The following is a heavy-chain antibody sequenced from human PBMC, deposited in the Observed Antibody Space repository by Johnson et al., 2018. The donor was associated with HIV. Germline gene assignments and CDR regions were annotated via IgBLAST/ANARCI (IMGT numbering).Heavy chain of an antibody. CDR2: IYSGSGANT. V-gene: IGHV3-53*01. D-gene: IGHD4-23*01. CDR3: SRGIVGGNYAQRDAFDI. Sequence: VQLVESGGGLIQPGGSLRLSCAASGFTVSSNYMSWVRQAPGKGLEWVSVIYSGSGANTYYADSVKGRFTIPRDHSKNTLYLQMNSVRAEDTALYYCSRGIVGGNYAQRDAFDIWGQGTMVTVSS. J-gene: IGHJ3*02. CDR1: GFTVSSNY.